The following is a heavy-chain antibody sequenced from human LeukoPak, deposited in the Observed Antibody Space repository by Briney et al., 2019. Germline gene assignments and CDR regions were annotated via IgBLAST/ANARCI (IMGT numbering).Heavy chain of an antibody. D-gene: IGHD1-26*01. CDR3: ARDAGSGSFDY. V-gene: IGHV3-11*01. CDR1: GFTFSDYH. CDR2: ISSSGSTI. J-gene: IGHJ4*02. Sequence: GGSLRLSCAASGFTFSDYHMSWIRQAPGKGLEGVSYISSSGSTIYYADSVKGRFTISRDNAKNSLYLQMNSLRAEDTAVYYCARDAGSGSFDYWGQGTLVTVSS.